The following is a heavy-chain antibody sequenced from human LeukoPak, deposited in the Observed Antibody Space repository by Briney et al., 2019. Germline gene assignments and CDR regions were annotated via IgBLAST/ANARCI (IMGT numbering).Heavy chain of an antibody. Sequence: PGGSLRLSCAASGFTFSSYAMHWVRQAPGKGLEWVAVISYDGSNKYYTDSAKGRFTISRDNSKNTLFLQMNSLRVEDTAVYYCVRHTGSFPLGGMDVWGQGTTVTVSS. CDR2: ISYDGSNK. CDR1: GFTFSSYA. J-gene: IGHJ6*02. CDR3: VRHTGSFPLGGMDV. V-gene: IGHV3-30-3*01. D-gene: IGHD1-26*01.